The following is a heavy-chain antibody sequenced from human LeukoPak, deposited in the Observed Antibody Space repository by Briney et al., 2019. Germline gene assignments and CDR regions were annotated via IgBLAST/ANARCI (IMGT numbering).Heavy chain of an antibody. J-gene: IGHJ5*02. CDR1: GFTFSSYV. D-gene: IGHD3-10*01. V-gene: IGHV3-23*01. CDR3: AKEGPMVRGVIITSSWFDP. CDR2: ISGSGGTT. Sequence: GGSLRLSCAASGFTFSSYVMSWVRQAPGKGLDWVSVISGSGGTTYYADSVKGRFTISRDNSKNTLYLQMNSLRAEDTAVYYCAKEGPMVRGVIITSSWFDPWGQGTLVTVSS.